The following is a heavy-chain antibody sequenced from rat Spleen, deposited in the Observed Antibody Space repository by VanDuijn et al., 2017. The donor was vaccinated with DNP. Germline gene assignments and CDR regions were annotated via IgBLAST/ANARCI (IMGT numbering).Heavy chain of an antibody. CDR2: ISAGGSR. V-gene: IGHV2S8*01. CDR3: TREEPRVLYYFSNLFDY. J-gene: IGHJ2*01. CDR1: GFSLTSHG. D-gene: IGHD1-2*01. Sequence: QVQLRESGPGLVQPSQTLSLTCTVSGFSLTSHGVSWIRQSPGKGLEWIAAISAGGSRYDNSGLKSRLSINRDTSESQVSLEINSLETEDTAIYFCTREEPRVLYYFSNLFDYWGQGVMVTVSS.